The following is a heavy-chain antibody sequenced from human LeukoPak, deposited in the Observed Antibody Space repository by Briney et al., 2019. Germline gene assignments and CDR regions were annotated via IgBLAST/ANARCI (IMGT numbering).Heavy chain of an antibody. CDR1: GGSLSSYY. J-gene: IGHJ4*02. CDR3: ARHPSAVAGKTFDY. CDR2: IYYSGNT. V-gene: IGHV4-59*08. D-gene: IGHD6-19*01. Sequence: SEALSLTCTVSGGSLSSYYWSWIRQPPGKGLEWIGYIYYSGNTNYNPSLKSRVTISVDTSKNQFSLKLSSVTAADTAVYYCARHPSAVAGKTFDYWGQGTLVTVSS.